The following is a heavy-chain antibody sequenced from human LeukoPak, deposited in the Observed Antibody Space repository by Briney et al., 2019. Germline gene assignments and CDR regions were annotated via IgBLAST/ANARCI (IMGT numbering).Heavy chain of an antibody. V-gene: IGHV3-53*01. D-gene: IGHD4-17*01. CDR3: ARASTVKGEFYFDY. CDR1: GFTVSSNY. CDR2: IYSGGST. J-gene: IGHJ4*02. Sequence: GGSLRLSCAASGFTVSSNYMSGVRQAPGKGLEWVSVIYSGGSTYYADSVKGRFTISRDNSKNTLYLQMNSLRAEDTAVYYCARASTVKGEFYFDYWGQGTLVTVSS.